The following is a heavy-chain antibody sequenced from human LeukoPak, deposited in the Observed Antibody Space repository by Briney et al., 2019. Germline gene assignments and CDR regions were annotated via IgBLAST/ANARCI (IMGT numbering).Heavy chain of an antibody. CDR1: GYTFTSYA. J-gene: IGHJ4*02. Sequence: ASVKVSCKASGYTFTSYAMHWVRQAPGQRLEWMGWINAGNGNTKYSQKFQGRVTITRDTSASTAYMELSSLRSEDTAVYYCARGPRAYSGSPSYYFDYWGQGTLVTVSS. D-gene: IGHD1-26*01. V-gene: IGHV1-3*01. CDR3: ARGPRAYSGSPSYYFDY. CDR2: INAGNGNT.